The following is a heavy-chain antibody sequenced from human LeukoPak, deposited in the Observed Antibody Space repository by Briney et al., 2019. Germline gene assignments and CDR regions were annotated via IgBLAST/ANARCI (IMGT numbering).Heavy chain of an antibody. J-gene: IGHJ3*01. V-gene: IGHV3-21*01. CDR2: ITSGGTYI. D-gene: IGHD2-2*01. Sequence: GGSLRLSCAASGFTFSDYSMNWVRQAPGKGLEWVSSITSGGTYIYYADSVTGRFTISRDNAKYSLYLQMNSLRVEDTAVYYCVRVKRSSTTSFDALAVWGQGTVVIVSS. CDR3: VRVKRSSTTSFDALAV. CDR1: GFTFSDYS.